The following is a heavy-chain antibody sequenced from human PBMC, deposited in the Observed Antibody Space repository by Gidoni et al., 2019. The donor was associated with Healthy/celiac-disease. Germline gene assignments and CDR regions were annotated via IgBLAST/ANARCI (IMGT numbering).Heavy chain of an antibody. CDR1: GFTFDDYA. V-gene: IGHV3-9*01. J-gene: IGHJ6*02. Sequence: EVQLVESGGGLVQPGRSLRLSCAASGFTFDDYAMHWVRQAPGKGLEWVSGISWNSGSIGYADSVKGRFTISRDNAKNSLYLQMNSLRAEDTALYYCAKTVRDYYYGMDVWGQGTTVTVSS. CDR2: ISWNSGSI. CDR3: AKTVRDYYYGMDV.